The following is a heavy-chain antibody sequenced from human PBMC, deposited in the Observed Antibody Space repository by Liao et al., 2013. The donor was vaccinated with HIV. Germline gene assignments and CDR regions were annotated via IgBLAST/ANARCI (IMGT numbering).Heavy chain of an antibody. J-gene: IGHJ4*02. CDR2: IYYSGST. CDR1: GGSISSYY. V-gene: IGHV4-59*01. CDR3: ARGGYYDFWSGYYPFDY. D-gene: IGHD3-3*01. Sequence: QVQLQESGPGLVKPSETLSLTCTVSGGSISSYYWTWVRQPPGKGLEWIGYIYYSGSTNYNPSLKSRVTISLDTSKDQFSLKLSSVTAADTAVYYCARGGYYDFWSGYYPFDYWGQGTLVTVSS.